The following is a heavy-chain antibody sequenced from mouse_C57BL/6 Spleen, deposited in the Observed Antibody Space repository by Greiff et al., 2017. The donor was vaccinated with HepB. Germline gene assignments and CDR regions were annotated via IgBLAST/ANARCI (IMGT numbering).Heavy chain of an antibody. CDR3: ARGEGDYYAMDY. J-gene: IGHJ4*01. Sequence: QVQLKQSGPELVKPGASVKISCKASGYAFSSSWMNWVKQRPGKGLEWIGRIYPGDGDTNYNGKFKGKATLTADKSSSTAYMQLSSLTSEDSAVYFCARGEGDYYAMDYWGQGTSVTVSS. CDR1: GYAFSSSW. V-gene: IGHV1-82*01. CDR2: IYPGDGDT.